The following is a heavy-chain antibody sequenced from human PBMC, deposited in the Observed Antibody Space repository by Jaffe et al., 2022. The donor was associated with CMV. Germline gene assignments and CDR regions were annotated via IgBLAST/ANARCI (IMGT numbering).Heavy chain of an antibody. CDR3: ARDGAEMATVRIDY. CDR1: GFTFSSYS. Sequence: EVQLVESGGGLVKPGGSLRLSCAASGFTFSSYSMNWVRQAPGKGLEWVSSISSSSSYIYYADSVKGRFTISRDNAKNSLYLQMNSLRAEDTAVYYCARDGAEMATVRIDYWGQGTLVTVSS. J-gene: IGHJ4*02. CDR2: ISSSSSYI. V-gene: IGHV3-21*01. D-gene: IGHD4-4*01.